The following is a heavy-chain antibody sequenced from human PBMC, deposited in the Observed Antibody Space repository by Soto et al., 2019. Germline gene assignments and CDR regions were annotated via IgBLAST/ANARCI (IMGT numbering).Heavy chain of an antibody. CDR2: ISGSGGST. Sequence: GGSLRLSCAASGFTFSSYAMSWVRQAPGKGLEWVSAISGSGGSTYYADSVKGRFTISRDNSKNTLYLQMNSLRAEDTAVYYCAKRERGGGLGYDFWSGYPYYFDYWGQGTLVTVS. D-gene: IGHD3-3*01. V-gene: IGHV3-23*01. CDR3: AKRERGGGLGYDFWSGYPYYFDY. J-gene: IGHJ4*02. CDR1: GFTFSSYA.